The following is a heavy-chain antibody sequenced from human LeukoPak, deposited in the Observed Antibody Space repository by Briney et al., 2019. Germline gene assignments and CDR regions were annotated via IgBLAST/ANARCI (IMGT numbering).Heavy chain of an antibody. CDR3: ARGLDLVAAAYNY. CDR1: GFTFSSYW. CDR2: IKQDGSEK. D-gene: IGHD6-13*01. V-gene: IGHV3-7*01. J-gene: IGHJ4*02. Sequence: PGGSLRLSCAASGFTFSSYWMSWVRQAPRKGLEWVAIIKQDGSEKYYMDSVKGRFTISRDNAKNSLYLQMNSLRAEDTAVYYCARGLDLVAAAYNYWGQGTLVTVSS.